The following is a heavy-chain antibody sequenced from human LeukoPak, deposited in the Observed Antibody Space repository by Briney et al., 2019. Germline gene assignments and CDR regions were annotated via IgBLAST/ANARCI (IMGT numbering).Heavy chain of an antibody. V-gene: IGHV5-51*01. CDR2: INPGDSDT. D-gene: IGHD3-10*02. CDR1: GYSFNNHW. J-gene: IGHJ4*02. Sequence: GESLKISCKGSGYSFNNHWIGWVRQMPGKGLEWMGIINPGDSDTRYSPSFQGQVTISADKSIRAAYLQWGSLKASDTALYYCARLHKAMLSLFYFDYWGQGTLVTVSS. CDR3: ARLHKAMLSLFYFDY.